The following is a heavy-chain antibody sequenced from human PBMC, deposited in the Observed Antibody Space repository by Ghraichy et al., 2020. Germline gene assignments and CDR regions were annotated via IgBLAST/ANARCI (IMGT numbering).Heavy chain of an antibody. CDR1: GGSISSGSYY. Sequence: SQTLSLTCTVSGGSISSGSYYWSWIRQHPGKGLEWIGYIYYSGSTYYNPSLKSRVTISVDTSKNQFSLKLSSVTAADTAVYYCARETKARLGDYYYGMDVWGQGTTVTVSS. CDR3: ARETKARLGDYYYGMDV. D-gene: IGHD6-19*01. CDR2: IYYSGST. J-gene: IGHJ6*02. V-gene: IGHV4-31*02.